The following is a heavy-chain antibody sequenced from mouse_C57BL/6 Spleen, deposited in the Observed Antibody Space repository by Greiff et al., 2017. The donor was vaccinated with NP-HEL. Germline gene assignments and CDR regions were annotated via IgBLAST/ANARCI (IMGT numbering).Heavy chain of an antibody. V-gene: IGHV1-15*01. CDR1: GYTFTDYD. CDR3: TRRRYDGYYDWYFDG. CDR2: IDPETGGT. D-gene: IGHD2-3*01. J-gene: IGHJ1*03. Sequence: VQLQQSGAELVRPGASVTLSCKASGYTFTDYDMHWVKQTPVHGLEWIGAIDPETGGTAYNQKFKGKAILTADKSSSTAYMELRSLTSEYSAVYYCTRRRYDGYYDWYFDGWGTGTTVTVSS.